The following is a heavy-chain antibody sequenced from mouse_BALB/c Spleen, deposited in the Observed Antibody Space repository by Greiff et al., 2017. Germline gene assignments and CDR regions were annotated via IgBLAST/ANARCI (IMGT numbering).Heavy chain of an antibody. J-gene: IGHJ2*01. D-gene: IGHD2-3*01. CDR2: IRLKSNNYAT. V-gene: IGHV6-6*02. CDR3: TRGDDGYFDY. CDR1: GFTFSNYW. Sequence: EVKVEESGGGLVQPGGSMKLSCVASGFTFSNYWMNWVRQSPEKGLEWVAEIRLKSNNYATHYAESVKGRFTISRDDSKSSVYLQMNNLRAEDTGIYYCTRGDDGYFDYWGQGTTLTVSS.